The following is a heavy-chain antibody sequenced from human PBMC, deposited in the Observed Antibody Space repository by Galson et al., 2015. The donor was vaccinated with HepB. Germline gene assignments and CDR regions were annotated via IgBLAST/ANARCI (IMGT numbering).Heavy chain of an antibody. CDR2: ISGSGGST. CDR1: GFTFSSYA. D-gene: IGHD6-19*01. V-gene: IGHV3-23*01. CDR3: AKDYIAVGGTPH. J-gene: IGHJ1*01. Sequence: SLRLSCAASGFTFSSYAMSWVRQAPGKGLEWVSAISGSGGSTYYADSVKGRFTISRDNSKNTLYLQMNSLRAEDTAVYYCAKDYIAVGGTPHWGQGTLVTVSS.